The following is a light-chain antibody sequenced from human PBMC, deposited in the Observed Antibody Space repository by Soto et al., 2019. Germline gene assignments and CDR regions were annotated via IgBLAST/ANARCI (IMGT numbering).Light chain of an antibody. CDR1: QNIGRY. V-gene: IGKV3-11*01. J-gene: IGKJ4*01. CDR2: DVS. Sequence: EIVLTQSPATLSLSPGERATLSCRASQNIGRYLAWYQQTPGQVPRLLIYDVSDRATGIPARFSGSASGTDLTLTISSLEPEDFAVYFCQQRMSWPLPFGGGTKVESK. CDR3: QQRMSWPLP.